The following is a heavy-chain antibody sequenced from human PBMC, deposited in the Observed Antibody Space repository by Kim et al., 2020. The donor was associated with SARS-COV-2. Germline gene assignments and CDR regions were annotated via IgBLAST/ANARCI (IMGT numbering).Heavy chain of an antibody. CDR1: GFTFSNSA. J-gene: IGHJ4*02. CDR2: ISAAGTST. D-gene: IGHD3-16*01. CDR3: AKYRGGVAVNCHY. V-gene: IGHV3-23*01. Sequence: GGSLRLSCAASGFTFSNSAMSWVRQAPGKGLEWVSAISAAGTSTFYADSVKGRFTASRENPKNTLYLQMNSLRVEHTAVYYCAKYRGGVAVNCHYGGQGTRVPVSS.